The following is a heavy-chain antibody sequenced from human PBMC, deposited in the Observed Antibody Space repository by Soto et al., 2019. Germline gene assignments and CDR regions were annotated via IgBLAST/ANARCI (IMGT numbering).Heavy chain of an antibody. D-gene: IGHD3-3*01. CDR1: GFTFSSYA. J-gene: IGHJ5*02. CDR3: ARASSLRYYDFWSGYGWFDP. CDR2: ISSNGGST. V-gene: IGHV3-64*01. Sequence: GGSLRLSCAASGFTFSSYAMHWVRQAPGKGLEYVSAISSNGGSTYYANSVKGRFTISRDNSKNTLYLQMGSLRAEDMAVYYCARASSLRYYDFWSGYGWFDPWGQGTLVTVSS.